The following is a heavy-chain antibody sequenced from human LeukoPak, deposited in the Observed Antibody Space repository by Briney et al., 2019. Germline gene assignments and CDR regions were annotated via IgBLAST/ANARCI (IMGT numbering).Heavy chain of an antibody. D-gene: IGHD3-22*01. V-gene: IGHV4-59*01. Sequence: SETLSLTCTVSGGSISSYYWSWIRQPPGKGLEWIGYIYYSGSTNYNPSLKSRVTMSVDTSKNQFSLKLSSVTAADTAVYYCARYSYDSSGPFDYWGQGTLVTVSS. CDR3: ARYSYDSSGPFDY. CDR1: GGSISSYY. CDR2: IYYSGST. J-gene: IGHJ4*02.